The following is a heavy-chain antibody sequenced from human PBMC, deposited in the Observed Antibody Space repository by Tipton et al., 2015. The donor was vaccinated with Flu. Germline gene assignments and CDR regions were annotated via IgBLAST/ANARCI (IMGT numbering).Heavy chain of an antibody. Sequence: SLRLSCAASGFTFSSYEMNWFRQAPGKGLEWVSYISSSGNTIYYADSVKGRFTISRDNAKNSLYLQMNSLRAGDTAVSYCAGALGDYYYYYGVDVWGQGTTVTVSS. D-gene: IGHD3-16*01. CDR1: GFTFSSYE. CDR3: AGALGDYYYYYGVDV. V-gene: IGHV3-48*03. J-gene: IGHJ6*02. CDR2: ISSSGNTI.